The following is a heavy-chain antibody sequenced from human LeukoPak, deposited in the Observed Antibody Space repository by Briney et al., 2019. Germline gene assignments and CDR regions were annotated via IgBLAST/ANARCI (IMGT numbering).Heavy chain of an antibody. CDR3: AKDTPEGSSWPLDY. V-gene: IGHV1-69*13. Sequence: SVKVSCKASGGTFSSYAISWVRQAPGQGLEWMGGIIPIFGTANYAQKFQGRVTITADESTSTAYMELNSLRAEDTAVYYCAKDTPEGSSWPLDYWGQGTLVTVSS. CDR2: IIPIFGTA. D-gene: IGHD6-13*01. J-gene: IGHJ4*02. CDR1: GGTFSSYA.